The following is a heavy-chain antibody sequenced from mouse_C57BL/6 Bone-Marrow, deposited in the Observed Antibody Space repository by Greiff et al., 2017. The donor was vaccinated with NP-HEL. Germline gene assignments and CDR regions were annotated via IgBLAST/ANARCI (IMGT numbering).Heavy chain of an antibody. CDR1: GYTFTSYW. CDR2: IYPGSGST. J-gene: IGHJ1*03. Sequence: QVQLQQPGAELVKPGASVKMSCKASGYTFTSYWITWVKQRPGQGLEWIGDIYPGSGSTNYNEKFKSKATLTVDTSSSTAYMQLSSLTSEDSAVYYCARVSTMVTNWYFDVWGTGTTVTVSS. V-gene: IGHV1-55*01. CDR3: ARVSTMVTNWYFDV. D-gene: IGHD2-2*01.